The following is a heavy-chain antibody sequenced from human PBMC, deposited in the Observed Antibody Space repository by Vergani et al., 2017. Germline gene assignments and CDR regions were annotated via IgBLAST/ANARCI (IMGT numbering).Heavy chain of an antibody. J-gene: IGHJ4*02. CDR3: ASRYYGSGTYGY. CDR2: IYYSGST. CDR1: GGSISSSSYY. D-gene: IGHD3-10*01. V-gene: IGHV4-39*01. Sequence: QLQLQESGPGLVKPSETLSLTCTVSGGSISSSSYYWGWIRQPPGKGLEWIGIIYYSGSTYYNPSLKSRVTISVDTSKNQFSLRLSSVTAADTAVYYCASRYYGSGTYGYWGQGTLVTVSS.